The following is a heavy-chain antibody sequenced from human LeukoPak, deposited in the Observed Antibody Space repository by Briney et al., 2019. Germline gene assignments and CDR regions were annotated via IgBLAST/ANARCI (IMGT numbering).Heavy chain of an antibody. CDR1: GGSISSYY. Sequence: SETLSLTCTVSGGSISSYYWSWIRQPPGKGLEWIGEINHSGSTNYNPSLKSRVTISVDTSKNQFSLKLSSVTAADTAVYYCARVSGGASDYWGQGTLVTVSS. V-gene: IGHV4-34*01. D-gene: IGHD2-15*01. CDR2: INHSGST. J-gene: IGHJ4*02. CDR3: ARVSGGASDY.